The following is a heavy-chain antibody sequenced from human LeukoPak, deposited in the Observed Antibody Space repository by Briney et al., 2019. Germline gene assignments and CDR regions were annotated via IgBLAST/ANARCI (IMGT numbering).Heavy chain of an antibody. V-gene: IGHV3-11*06. CDR1: RFTFSDYY. CDR3: ARDQWYYYGSGSYHPQDY. Sequence: GGSLRLSCAASRFTFSDYYMSWIRQAPGKGLEWVSYISSSSSYTNYADSVKGRFTISRDNAKNSLYLQMNSLRAEDTAVYYCARDQWYYYGSGSYHPQDYWGQGTLVTVSS. J-gene: IGHJ4*02. CDR2: ISSSSSYT. D-gene: IGHD3-10*01.